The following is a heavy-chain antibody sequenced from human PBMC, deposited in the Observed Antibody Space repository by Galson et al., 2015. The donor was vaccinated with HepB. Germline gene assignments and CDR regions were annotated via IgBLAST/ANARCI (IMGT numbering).Heavy chain of an antibody. CDR2: ISGSGGST. CDR3: ARFHHYGDYYFDY. CDR1: GFTFSSYT. D-gene: IGHD4-17*01. Sequence: SLRLSCAASGFTFSSYTMSWVRQAPGKGLEWVSSISGSGGSTYYADSVKGRFTISRDNTKNTLYLQMNSLRAEDTAVYYCARFHHYGDYYFDYWGQGTLVTVSS. J-gene: IGHJ4*02. V-gene: IGHV3-23*01.